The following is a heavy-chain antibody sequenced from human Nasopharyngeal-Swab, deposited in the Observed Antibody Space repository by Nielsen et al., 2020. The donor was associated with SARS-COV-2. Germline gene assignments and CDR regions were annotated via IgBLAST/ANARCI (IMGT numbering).Heavy chain of an antibody. J-gene: IGHJ4*02. Sequence: VRQMPGKGLEWVANIKQDGSEKYYVDSVKGRFTISRDNAKNSLYLQMNSLRAEDTAVYYCARVAIVARDIDYWGQGTLVTVSS. D-gene: IGHD6-6*01. V-gene: IGHV3-7*05. CDR3: ARVAIVARDIDY. CDR2: IKQDGSEK.